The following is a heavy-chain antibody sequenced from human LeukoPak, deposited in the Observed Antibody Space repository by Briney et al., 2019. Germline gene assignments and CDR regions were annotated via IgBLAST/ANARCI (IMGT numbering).Heavy chain of an antibody. D-gene: IGHD1-26*01. J-gene: IGHJ4*02. V-gene: IGHV5-51*01. Sequence: GESLKISCKGSGYSFTNYWIGWVRQMPGKGLEWMGIVYPSDSDTRYSPSFQGQVTISADKSNSTAYLQWSSLKASDTAIYYCVRRQDEGSLDYWGQGTLVTVSS. CDR1: GYSFTNYW. CDR2: VYPSDSDT. CDR3: VRRQDEGSLDY.